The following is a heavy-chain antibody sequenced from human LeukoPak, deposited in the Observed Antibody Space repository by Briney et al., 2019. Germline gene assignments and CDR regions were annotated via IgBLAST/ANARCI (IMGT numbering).Heavy chain of an antibody. V-gene: IGHV3-9*01. CDR1: GFTFDDYA. CDR2: ISWNSGSI. D-gene: IGHD3-22*01. Sequence: GGSLRLSCAASGFTFDDYAMHWVRQAPGKGLEWVSGISWNSGSIGYADSVKGRFTISRDNAKNSLYLQMNSLRAEDTALYCCAKDNTPYYYDSSGHDWYFDLWGRGTLVTVSS. J-gene: IGHJ2*01. CDR3: AKDNTPYYYDSSGHDWYFDL.